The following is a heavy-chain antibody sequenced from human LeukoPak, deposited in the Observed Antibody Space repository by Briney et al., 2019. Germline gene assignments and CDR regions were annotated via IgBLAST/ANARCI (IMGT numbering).Heavy chain of an antibody. Sequence: APVKVSCKAAGYTFTSYYMHWVRHAPGQGLELMGIINHSGGSTRYAQKFQGRVTMTRDTSTSTVYMELSSLRSEDTAVYYCARSGVRYDSSGPFDYWGEGTLVTASS. D-gene: IGHD3-22*01. J-gene: IGHJ4*02. CDR3: ARSGVRYDSSGPFDY. V-gene: IGHV1-46*01. CDR1: GYTFTSYY. CDR2: INHSGGST.